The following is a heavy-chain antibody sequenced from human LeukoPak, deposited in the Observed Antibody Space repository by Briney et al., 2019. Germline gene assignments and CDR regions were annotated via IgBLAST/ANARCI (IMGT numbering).Heavy chain of an antibody. D-gene: IGHD2-2*01. CDR2: ISGSGGST. J-gene: IGHJ4*02. CDR3: ARAPTVLVGYCSSSSCQADY. CDR1: GFTFSSYA. V-gene: IGHV3-23*01. Sequence: GGSLRLSCAASGFTFSSYAMSWVRQAPGTGLEWVSAISGSGGSTYYADSVRGRFTISRDNAENSLYLQMNSLRVEDTAVYYCARAPTVLVGYCSSSSCQADYWGQGTLVTVSS.